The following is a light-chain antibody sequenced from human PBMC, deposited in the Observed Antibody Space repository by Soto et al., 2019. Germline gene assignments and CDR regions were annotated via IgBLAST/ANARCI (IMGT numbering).Light chain of an antibody. CDR2: EVN. CDR1: NDDVGAYNY. J-gene: IGLJ3*02. V-gene: IGLV2-14*01. CDR3: ASYTVTHTRV. Sequence: QSALTQPASVSGSPGQSITISCTGSNDDVGAYNYVSWYQHHPDKAPRLIIYEVNNQPSGISHRFSGSKSGNTASLTISGLQADDEADYYCASYTVTHTRVFGGGTKLTVL.